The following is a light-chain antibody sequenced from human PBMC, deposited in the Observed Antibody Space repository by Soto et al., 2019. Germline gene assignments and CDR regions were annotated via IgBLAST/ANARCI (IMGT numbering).Light chain of an antibody. CDR3: QQYNSYPST. J-gene: IGKJ2*01. CDR1: QSVTLW. Sequence: DIQMTQSPSILSASVGDGVTIACRASQSVTLWLTWYQQKPGKAPKLLLYKASTLESGVTSRFSGNGSETDFTLTISSLQTDAMGTYDCQQYNSYPSTFGQGTKLEIK. V-gene: IGKV1-5*03. CDR2: KAS.